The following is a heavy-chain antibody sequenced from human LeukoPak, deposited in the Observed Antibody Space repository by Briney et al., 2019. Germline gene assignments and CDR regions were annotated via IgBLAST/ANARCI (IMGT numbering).Heavy chain of an antibody. CDR3: AKDPARWELQTHDAFDI. V-gene: IGHV3-23*01. J-gene: IGHJ3*02. CDR1: GFTFSSYG. Sequence: GGTLRLSCAASGFTFSSYGMSWVRRAPGKGLEWVSAISGSGGSTYYADSVKGRFTISRDNSKNTLYLQMNSLRAEDTAVYYCAKDPARWELQTHDAFDIWGQGTMVTVSS. D-gene: IGHD1-26*01. CDR2: ISGSGGST.